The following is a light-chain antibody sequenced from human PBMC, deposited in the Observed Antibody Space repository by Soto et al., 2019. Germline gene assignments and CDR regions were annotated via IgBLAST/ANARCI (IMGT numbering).Light chain of an antibody. CDR1: QSIASH. CDR2: DAS. CDR3: QQRNNWPPSIT. J-gene: IGKJ5*01. Sequence: EIVLTQSPVTLSLSPGERATLSCRASQSIASHLAWYQQKPGQAPRLLIHDASSRATGIPARFSGSGSGTDFTLTISSLEPEDFAVYYCQQRNNWPPSITCGPGTRLEIK. V-gene: IGKV3-11*01.